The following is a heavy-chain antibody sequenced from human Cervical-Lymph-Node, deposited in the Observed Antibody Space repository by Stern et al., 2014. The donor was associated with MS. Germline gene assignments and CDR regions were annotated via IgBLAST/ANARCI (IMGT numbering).Heavy chain of an antibody. CDR2: ITFDGSSR. CDR3: ASGTSNEFGPFDM. CDR1: GFIFSNSA. J-gene: IGHJ3*02. V-gene: IGHV3-30*04. D-gene: IGHD3-16*01. Sequence: VQLVESGGGAVQPGRSLRLSCAASGFIFSNSAMHWVRQAPGKGLEWASTITFDGSSRYYTDSVKGRFTISRVNSENTLSLQLNTPRPDDTAVYYCASGTSNEFGPFDMWGQGAMVTVSS.